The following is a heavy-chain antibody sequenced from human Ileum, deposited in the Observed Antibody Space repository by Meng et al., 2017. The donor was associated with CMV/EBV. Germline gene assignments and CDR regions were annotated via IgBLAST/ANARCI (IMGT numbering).Heavy chain of an antibody. CDR2: IYYSGST. CDR3: ARGVAAADV. D-gene: IGHD6-13*01. Sequence: LRPSCTVSGGSTSSYYWSWIRQPPGKGLEWIGYIYYSGSTNYNPSIKSRITISVDTPKNQFSLKLSSVTAADTAVYYCARGVAAADVWGQGTTVTVSS. V-gene: IGHV4-59*01. J-gene: IGHJ6*02. CDR1: GGSTSSYY.